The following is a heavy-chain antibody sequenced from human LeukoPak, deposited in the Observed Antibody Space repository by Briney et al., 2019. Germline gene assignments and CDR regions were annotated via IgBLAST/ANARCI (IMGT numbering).Heavy chain of an antibody. D-gene: IGHD3-3*01. Sequence: PGGSLRLSCAASGFTFSSYWMHWVRQAPGKGLVWVSRINSDGSSTSYADSVKGRFTISRDNAKNTLYLQMNSLRAEDTAVYYCARGQYYDFWSGYSSGAFDIWGQGTMVTVSS. CDR2: INSDGSST. CDR1: GFTFSSYW. J-gene: IGHJ3*02. CDR3: ARGQYYDFWSGYSSGAFDI. V-gene: IGHV3-74*01.